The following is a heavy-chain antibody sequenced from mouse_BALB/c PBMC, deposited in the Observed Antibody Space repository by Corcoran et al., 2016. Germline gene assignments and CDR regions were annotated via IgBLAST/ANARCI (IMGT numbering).Heavy chain of an antibody. CDR2: IYWDDDK. V-gene: IGHV8-12*01. J-gene: IGHJ2*01. CDR3: ARSGYYGNYIFDY. D-gene: IGHD2-1*01. Sequence: QVTLKESGPGILQPSQTLSLTCSFSGFSLSTSGMGVSWIRQPSGKGLEWLAHIYWDDDKRYNPSLKSRLTISKDTPRNQVFLKITSVDTADTATYYCARSGYYGNYIFDYWGQGTTLTVSS. CDR1: GFSLSTSGMG.